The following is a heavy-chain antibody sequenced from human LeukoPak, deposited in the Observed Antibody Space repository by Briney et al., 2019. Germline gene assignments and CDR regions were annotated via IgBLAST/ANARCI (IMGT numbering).Heavy chain of an antibody. CDR3: AKAGHYGSGSYYSDY. J-gene: IGHJ4*02. Sequence: GGSLRLSCAASGFIFSSYAMTWVRQAPGRGLEWLSTISGSGTTTYYVDSAKGRFTVSRDNSKNTLYLQMSSLRAGDTAVYYCAKAGHYGSGSYYSDYWGRGTLVTVSP. D-gene: IGHD3-10*01. CDR1: GFIFSSYA. V-gene: IGHV3-23*01. CDR2: ISGSGTTT.